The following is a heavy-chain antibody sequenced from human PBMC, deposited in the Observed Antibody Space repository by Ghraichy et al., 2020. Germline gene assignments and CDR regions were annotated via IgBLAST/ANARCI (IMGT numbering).Heavy chain of an antibody. CDR3: ARGGTGYYLDAFDV. Sequence: GGSLRLSCTASGFSFSDYYMSWIRQAPGKGLEWVSYITDRGVTYYADSVKGRFTISRDNAKISLYLQMNSLRAEDTAVYYCARGGTGYYLDAFDVWGQGTMVTVSS. J-gene: IGHJ3*01. V-gene: IGHV3-11*01. CDR1: GFSFSDYY. D-gene: IGHD3/OR15-3a*01. CDR2: ITDRGVT.